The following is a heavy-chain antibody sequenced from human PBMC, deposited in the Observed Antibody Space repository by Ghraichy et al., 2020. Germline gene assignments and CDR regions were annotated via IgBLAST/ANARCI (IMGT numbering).Heavy chain of an antibody. CDR1: GGSISSSSYY. CDR3: ARRMPISSWGAGFDY. CDR2: IYYSGST. V-gene: IGHV4-39*01. J-gene: IGHJ4*02. D-gene: IGHD3-16*01. Sequence: SETLSLTCTVSGGSISSSSYYWGWIRQPPGKGLEWIGSIYYSGSTYYNPSLKSRVTISVDTSKNQFSLKLNSVTAADTAVYYCARRMPISSWGAGFDYWGQGTLVTVSS.